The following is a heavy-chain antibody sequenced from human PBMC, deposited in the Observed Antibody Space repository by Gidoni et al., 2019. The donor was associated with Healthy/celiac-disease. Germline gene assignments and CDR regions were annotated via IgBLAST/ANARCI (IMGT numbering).Heavy chain of an antibody. J-gene: IGHJ4*02. CDR3: ARDRVVVPAAITALDY. V-gene: IGHV3-21*01. CDR2: ISRSSSYI. Sequence: EVQLVESGGGLVKPGGSLRLSCAASGLTFSSYSMNWVRQAPGTGLDWVSAISRSSSYIYYADSVKGRFTISRDNAKNSLYLQMNSLRAEDTAVYYCARDRVVVPAAITALDYWGQGTLVTVSS. CDR1: GLTFSSYS. D-gene: IGHD2-2*01.